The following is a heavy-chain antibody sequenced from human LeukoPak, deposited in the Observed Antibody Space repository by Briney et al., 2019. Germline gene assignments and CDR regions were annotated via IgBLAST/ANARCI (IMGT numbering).Heavy chain of an antibody. Sequence: SETLSLTCSVSGHSLGKRNWSCPWIRQLPAKGVEMIGTLPFDEMVSDNEIRSYNPSLKGRAALSAENSKNQLSLSVNSVSAGDTASYYCAALTLTGVAGRGWFDAWGQGTLVIVSS. CDR2: VSDNEIR. D-gene: IGHD3-3*01. CDR1: GHSLGKRNWS. V-gene: IGHV4-39*01. CDR3: AALTLTGVAGRGWFDA. J-gene: IGHJ5*02.